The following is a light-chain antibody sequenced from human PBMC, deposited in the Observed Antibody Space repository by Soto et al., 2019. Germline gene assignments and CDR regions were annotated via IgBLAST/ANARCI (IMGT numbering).Light chain of an antibody. CDR1: QSISDY. CDR2: KAS. J-gene: IGKJ1*01. CDR3: QHYNSYSEA. Sequence: DIQMTQSPSSLSASVGDRVIIACRASQSISDYLAWYQQKPGKAPKLLIYKASTLKSGVPSRFSGSGSGTEFTLTISSLQPDDFATYYCQHYNSYSEAFGQGTKGDNK. V-gene: IGKV1-5*03.